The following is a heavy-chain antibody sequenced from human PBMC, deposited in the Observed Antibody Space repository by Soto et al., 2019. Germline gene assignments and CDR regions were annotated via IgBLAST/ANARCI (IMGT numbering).Heavy chain of an antibody. CDR3: ARAHAHVVVAASLSY. CDR2: ISYDGSNK. D-gene: IGHD2-15*01. CDR1: GFTFSSYA. J-gene: IGHJ4*02. Sequence: PGGSLRLSCAASGFTFSSYAMHWVRQAPGKGLEWVAVISYDGSNKYYADSVKGRFTISRDNSKNTLYLQMNSLRAEDTAVYYCARAHAHVVVAASLSYWGQGTLVTVSS. V-gene: IGHV3-30-3*01.